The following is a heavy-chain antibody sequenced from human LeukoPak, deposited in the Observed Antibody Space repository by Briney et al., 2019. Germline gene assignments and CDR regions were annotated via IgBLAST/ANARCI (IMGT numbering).Heavy chain of an antibody. D-gene: IGHD2-2*01. J-gene: IGHJ4*02. CDR1: GYTFTSYA. V-gene: IGHV1-3*01. CDR3: ARDSNIVVVPAAPPDY. CDR2: INAGNGNT. Sequence: ASVKVSCKASGYTFTSYAMHWVRQAPGQRLEWMGWINAGNGNTKYSQKFQGRVTITRDTSASTAYMELSSLRSDDTAVYYCARDSNIVVVPAAPPDYWGQGTLVTVSS.